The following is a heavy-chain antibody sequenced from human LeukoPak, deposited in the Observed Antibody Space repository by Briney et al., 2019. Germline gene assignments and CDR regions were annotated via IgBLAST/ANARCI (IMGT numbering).Heavy chain of an antibody. D-gene: IGHD2-21*02. Sequence: PGGSLRLSCAAAGFTFSRYWMNWYPQAPGEGLGWVGNINQDAREINYVDSVRGRFTISRDNAKNSLHLQMNSLRAEDTAVYYCATDRDNSDWQKRFDSWGQGTLVTVSS. CDR2: INQDAREI. CDR3: ATDRDNSDWQKRFDS. J-gene: IGHJ4*02. V-gene: IGHV3-7*01. CDR1: GFTFSRYW.